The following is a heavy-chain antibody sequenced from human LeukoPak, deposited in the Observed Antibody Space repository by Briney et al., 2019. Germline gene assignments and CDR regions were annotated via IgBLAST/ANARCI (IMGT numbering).Heavy chain of an antibody. CDR1: GDSVSSNSAA. J-gene: IGHJ6*02. CDR2: TYYRSKWYN. D-gene: IGHD5-18*01. V-gene: IGHV6-1*01. CDR3: ARTPLDTAMAPYGMDV. Sequence: SQTLSLTCAISGDSVSSNSAAWNWIRQSPSRGLEWLGRTYYRSKWYNDYAVSVKSRITINPDTSKSQFSLQLNSVTPEDTAVYYCARTPLDTAMAPYGMDVWGQGTTVTVSS.